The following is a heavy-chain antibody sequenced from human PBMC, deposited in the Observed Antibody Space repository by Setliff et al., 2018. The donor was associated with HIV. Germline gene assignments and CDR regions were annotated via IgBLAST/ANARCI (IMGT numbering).Heavy chain of an antibody. Sequence: ASVKVSCKASGYTFSSYGISWVRQAPGQGLQWMGWISGYNGNTHYAQNVQGRVTMTTDTSTNTAYMDLRSLRSDDTAVYYCTKDGLAAGARAFDIWGQGTMVTVS. D-gene: IGHD6-13*01. CDR2: ISGYNGNT. CDR3: TKDGLAAGARAFDI. CDR1: GYTFSSYG. V-gene: IGHV1-18*01. J-gene: IGHJ3*02.